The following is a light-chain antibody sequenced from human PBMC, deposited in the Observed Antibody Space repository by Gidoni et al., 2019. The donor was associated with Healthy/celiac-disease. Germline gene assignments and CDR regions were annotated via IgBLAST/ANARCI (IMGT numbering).Light chain of an antibody. J-gene: IGKJ1*01. CDR1: QSISSY. V-gene: IGKV1-39*01. CDR2: AAS. CDR3: QQSYSTPPT. Sequence: DIHMTPSPSSLSASVGDRVTITCRASQSISSYLNWYQQKPGKAPKLLIYAASSLQSGVPSRFSGSGSGTDFTLTISSLKPEEFATYYCQQSYSTPPTFGQGTKVEIK.